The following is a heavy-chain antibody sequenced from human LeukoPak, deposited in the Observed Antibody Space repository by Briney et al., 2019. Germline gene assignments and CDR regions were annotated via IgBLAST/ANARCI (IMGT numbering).Heavy chain of an antibody. CDR1: GGSISSKY. J-gene: IGHJ4*02. CDR3: ARGLTDFDY. V-gene: IGHV4-59*01. Sequence: SETLSLTCTVSGGSISSKYWSWLRQPPGKGLEWIGYINYSGSTNYNPFLKSRVTISVDTSKNQFSLKLSSVTAADTAVYYCARGLTDFDYWGQGTLVTVSS. D-gene: IGHD3-16*01. CDR2: INYSGST.